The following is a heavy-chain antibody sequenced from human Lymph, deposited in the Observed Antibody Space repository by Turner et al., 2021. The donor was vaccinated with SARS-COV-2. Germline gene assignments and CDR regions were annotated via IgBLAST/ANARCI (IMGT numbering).Heavy chain of an antibody. V-gene: IGHV3-43*01. Sequence: EVQLVESGGVVVQPGGSLRLSCAASGFTFDDYTMHWVRQAPGKGLEWVSLISWDGGSTYYADSVKGRFTISRDNSKNTLYLQMNSLRAEDTAVYYCARVLPYGDYFDYWGQGTLVTVSS. J-gene: IGHJ4*02. CDR1: GFTFDDYT. CDR3: ARVLPYGDYFDY. CDR2: ISWDGGST. D-gene: IGHD4-17*01.